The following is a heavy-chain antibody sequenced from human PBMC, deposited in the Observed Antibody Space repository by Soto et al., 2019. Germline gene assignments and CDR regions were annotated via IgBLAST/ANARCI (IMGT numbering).Heavy chain of an antibody. J-gene: IGHJ3*01. V-gene: IGHV3-66*01. CDR3: ARVGITTDAFDL. CDR2: IYSGGST. Sequence: EVQLVESGGGLVQPGGSLRLSCAASGLTVRSNFMTWVRQAPGKGLEWVSLIYSGGSTYYSDSVKGRFTISRDNSKNTLYLEMNSLRAEDTAVYYCARVGITTDAFDLWGQWTMVTVSS. CDR1: GLTVRSNF. D-gene: IGHD3-10*01.